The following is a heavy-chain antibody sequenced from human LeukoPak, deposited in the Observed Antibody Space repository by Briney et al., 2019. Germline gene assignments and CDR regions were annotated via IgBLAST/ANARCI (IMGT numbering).Heavy chain of an antibody. CDR2: IYYSGST. Sequence: SETLSLTSTVSGGSISSSSYYWGWIRQPPGKWLEWIGSIYYSGSTYYNPSLKSRVTISVDTSKNQFSLKLSSVTAADTAVYYCARGRRYGNWFDPWGQGTLVTVSS. V-gene: IGHV4-39*07. CDR1: GGSISSSSYY. D-gene: IGHD3-9*01. J-gene: IGHJ5*02. CDR3: ARGRRYGNWFDP.